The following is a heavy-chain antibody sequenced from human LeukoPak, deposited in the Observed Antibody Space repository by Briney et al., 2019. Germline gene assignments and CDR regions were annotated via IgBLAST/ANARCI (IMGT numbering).Heavy chain of an antibody. CDR1: GFTFSNAW. CDR3: TSTSRLCTSTSCYYYAMDV. Sequence: GGSLRLSCAASGFTFSNAWMTWVRQAPGKGLDWVGRIKSKTDGGTTDYAAPVKGRITISRDDSKNTLYLQMNSLKTEDTAVYYCTSTSRLCTSTSCYYYAMDVWGQGTTVTVSS. J-gene: IGHJ6*02. V-gene: IGHV3-15*01. CDR2: IKSKTDGGTT. D-gene: IGHD2-2*01.